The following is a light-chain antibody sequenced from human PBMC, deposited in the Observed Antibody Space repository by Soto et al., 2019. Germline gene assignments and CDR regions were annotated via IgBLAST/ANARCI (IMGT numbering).Light chain of an antibody. CDR3: HQYGSSPLT. CDR2: GAS. Sequence: EILLTQSPGTLSLSPGESGTLSCRAGQALSSSSLAWYQQKPGQAPRLLIYGASTRASGIPDRFSGGGSGTDFTLNISRLEPEDFAVYYCHQYGSSPLTFGGGTKVEI. J-gene: IGKJ4*01. V-gene: IGKV3-20*01. CDR1: QALSSSS.